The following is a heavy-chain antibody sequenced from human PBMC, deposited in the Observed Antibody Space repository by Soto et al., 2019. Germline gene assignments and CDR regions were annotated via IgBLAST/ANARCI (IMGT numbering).Heavy chain of an antibody. Sequence: PSETLSLTCTVSGGSISSYYWSWIRQPPGKGLEWIGYIYYSGSTNYNPSLKSRVTISVDTSKNQFSLKLSSVTAADTAAYYCARRWGSAADYWGQGTLVTVSS. V-gene: IGHV4-59*08. J-gene: IGHJ4*02. CDR1: GGSISSYY. D-gene: IGHD2-15*01. CDR2: IYYSGST. CDR3: ARRWGSAADY.